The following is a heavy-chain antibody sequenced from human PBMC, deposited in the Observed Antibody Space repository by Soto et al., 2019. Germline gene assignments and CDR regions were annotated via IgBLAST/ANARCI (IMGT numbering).Heavy chain of an antibody. D-gene: IGHD4-4*01. J-gene: IGHJ4*02. CDR2: IYPGDSDT. CDR3: ARQARDYSNYYFDY. V-gene: IGHV5-51*01. Sequence: PGESLKISCQCSGYSFTSYWIGWVRQMPGKGLEWMGIIYPGDSDTRYSPSFQGQVTISADKSISTAYLQWSSLKASDTAMYYCARQARDYSNYYFDYWGQGTLVTVSS. CDR1: GYSFTSYW.